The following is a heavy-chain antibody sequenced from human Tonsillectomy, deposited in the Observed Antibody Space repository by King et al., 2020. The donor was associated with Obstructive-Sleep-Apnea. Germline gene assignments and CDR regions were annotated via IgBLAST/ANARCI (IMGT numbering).Heavy chain of an antibody. Sequence: VQLQQWGAGLLKPSETLSLTCAVYGGSFSGYYWSWIRQPPGKGLEWIGEINHSGSTNYNPSLKSRVTISVDTSKKPFSLKLSSVTAADTAVYYCAINYGSGSYYGNWFDPWGQGTLVTVSS. J-gene: IGHJ5*02. V-gene: IGHV4-34*01. D-gene: IGHD3-10*01. CDR3: AINYGSGSYYGNWFDP. CDR2: INHSGST. CDR1: GGSFSGYY.